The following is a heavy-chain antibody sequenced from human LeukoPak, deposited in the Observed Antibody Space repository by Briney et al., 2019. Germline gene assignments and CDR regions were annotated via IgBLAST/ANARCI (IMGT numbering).Heavy chain of an antibody. CDR1: GYTFTGYY. J-gene: IGHJ6*03. CDR2: INPNSGGT. CDR3: ARDRGIDYFGSGSYYRHYYYYMDV. Sequence: ASVKVSCKASGYTFTGYYMHWVRQAPGQGLEWMGWINPNSGGTNYAQKFQGRVAMTRKEAIRNDYMELSRLRSDDTAVYYCARDRGIDYFGSGSYYRHYYYYMDVWGKGTTVTVSS. V-gene: IGHV1-2*02. D-gene: IGHD3-10*01.